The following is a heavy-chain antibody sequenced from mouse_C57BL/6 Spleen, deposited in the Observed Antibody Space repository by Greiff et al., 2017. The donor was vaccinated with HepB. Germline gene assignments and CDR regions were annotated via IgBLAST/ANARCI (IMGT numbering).Heavy chain of an antibody. J-gene: IGHJ1*03. CDR1: GFTFSSYA. CDR2: ISDGGSYT. V-gene: IGHV5-4*01. Sequence: EVKLVESGGGLVKPGGSLKLSCAASGFTFSSYAMSWVRQTPEKRLEWVATISDGGSYTYYPDNVKGRFTISRDNAKNNLYLQMSHLKSEDTAMYYCARDPGWYFDVWGTVTTVTVSS. CDR3: ARDPGWYFDV.